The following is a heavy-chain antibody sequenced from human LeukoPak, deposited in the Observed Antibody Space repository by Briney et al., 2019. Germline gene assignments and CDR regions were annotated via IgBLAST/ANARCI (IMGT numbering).Heavy chain of an antibody. J-gene: IGHJ4*02. CDR2: ISYDGSNK. CDR3: ARGYCSGGSCYRDY. D-gene: IGHD2-15*01. Sequence: PGRSLRLSCAASGFTFSSYAMHWVRQAPGKGLEWVAVISYDGSNKYYADSVKGRFTISRDNSKNTLYLQMNSLRAEDTAVYYCARGYCSGGSCYRDYWGQGTLVTVSS. CDR1: GFTFSSYA. V-gene: IGHV3-30*04.